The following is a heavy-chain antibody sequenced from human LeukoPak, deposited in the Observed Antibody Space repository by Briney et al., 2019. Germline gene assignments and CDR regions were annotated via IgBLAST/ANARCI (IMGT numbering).Heavy chain of an antibody. CDR1: GFTFDDYD. V-gene: IGHV3-20*04. J-gene: IGHJ4*02. CDR3: ARSDGYNPPFDY. D-gene: IGHD5-24*01. CDR2: INWNGGST. Sequence: GGSLRLSCAASGFTFDDYDMSWVRQAPGKGLEWVSGINWNGGSTGYADSVKGRFTISRDNAKNSLYLQMNSLRAEDTALYYCARSDGYNPPFDYWGQGTLVTVSS.